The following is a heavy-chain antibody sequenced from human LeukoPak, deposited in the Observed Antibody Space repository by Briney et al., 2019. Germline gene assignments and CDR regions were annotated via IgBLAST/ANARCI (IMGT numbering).Heavy chain of an antibody. V-gene: IGHV4-39*01. Sequence: SETLSLTCTVSGGSISSYYWSWIRQPPGKGLEWIGSISYSGSTYYNPSLKSRVTIYVDTSKKQISLKLSSVTAADTAVYYCARXVSGTYXYWGQGTLVXVSS. D-gene: IGHD1-1*01. CDR1: GGSISSYY. CDR3: ARXVSGTYXY. CDR2: ISYSGST. J-gene: IGHJ4*02.